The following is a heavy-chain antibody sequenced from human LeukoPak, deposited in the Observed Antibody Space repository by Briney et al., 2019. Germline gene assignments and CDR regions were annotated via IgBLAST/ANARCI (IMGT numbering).Heavy chain of an antibody. D-gene: IGHD3-16*02. J-gene: IGHJ4*01. V-gene: IGHV3-53*01. CDR3: ASPAVWGELSLRY. CDR1: GFTVSSNY. Sequence: PGGSLRLSCAASGFTVSSNYMIWVRQAPGKGLEWVSVIYSGGSTYYADSVKSRFTISRDNSKNTEYLQMNSLRAEDTAVYYCASPAVWGELSLRYWGHGPLVPASS. CDR2: IYSGGST.